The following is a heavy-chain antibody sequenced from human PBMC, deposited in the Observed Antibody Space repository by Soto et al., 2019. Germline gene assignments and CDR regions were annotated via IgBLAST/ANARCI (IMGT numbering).Heavy chain of an antibody. Sequence: GGSLRLSCAASGFTFSNFGMHWVRQAPGEGLEWVAVISYDGSNKLYADSVKGRFTISRDNFKNTLYLQMNSLRAEDTAVYYCAKDRGVPPAREVYYYYGMDVWGQGTTVTVSS. J-gene: IGHJ6*02. CDR1: GFTFSNFG. CDR2: ISYDGSNK. D-gene: IGHD3-10*01. CDR3: AKDRGVPPAREVYYYYGMDV. V-gene: IGHV3-30*18.